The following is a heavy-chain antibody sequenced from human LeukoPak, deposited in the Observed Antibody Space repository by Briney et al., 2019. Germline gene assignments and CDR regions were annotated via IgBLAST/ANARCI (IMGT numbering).Heavy chain of an antibody. Sequence: PVRVSCKASGGTFSSYAISWVRQAPGQGLEWMGGIIPIFGTANYAQKFQGRVTITADESTSTAYMELSSLRSEDTAVYYCARDWRSGVVLGAFDIWGQGTMVTVSS. D-gene: IGHD3-3*01. CDR1: GGTFSSYA. CDR3: ARDWRSGVVLGAFDI. J-gene: IGHJ3*02. V-gene: IGHV1-69*13. CDR2: IIPIFGTA.